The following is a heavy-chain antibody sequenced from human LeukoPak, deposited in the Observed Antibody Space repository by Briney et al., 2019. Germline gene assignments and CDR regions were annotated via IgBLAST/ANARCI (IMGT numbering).Heavy chain of an antibody. J-gene: IGHJ4*02. V-gene: IGHV3-21*01. Sequence: PGGSLRLSCAASGFTFSSYSMNWVRQAPGKGLEWVSSISSSSSYIYYADSVKGRFTISRDNAKNSLYLQMNSLRAEDTAVYYCARDRSSSGYYYGVPYFDYWGQGTLVTVSS. CDR2: ISSSSSYI. CDR1: GFTFSSYS. D-gene: IGHD3-22*01. CDR3: ARDRSSSGYYYGVPYFDY.